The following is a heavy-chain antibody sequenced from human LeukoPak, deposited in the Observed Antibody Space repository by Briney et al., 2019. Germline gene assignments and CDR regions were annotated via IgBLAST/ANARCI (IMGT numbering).Heavy chain of an antibody. CDR2: ISYDGSNK. Sequence: GGSLRLSCAASGFTFTSYAMHWVRQAPGKGLEWVAVISYDGSNKYYADSVKGRFTISRDNSKNTLYLQMNSLRAEDTAVYYCARDSIYCSGGSCYSPWIYYFDYWGQGTLVTVSS. J-gene: IGHJ4*02. D-gene: IGHD2-15*01. CDR3: ARDSIYCSGGSCYSPWIYYFDY. V-gene: IGHV3-30*04. CDR1: GFTFTSYA.